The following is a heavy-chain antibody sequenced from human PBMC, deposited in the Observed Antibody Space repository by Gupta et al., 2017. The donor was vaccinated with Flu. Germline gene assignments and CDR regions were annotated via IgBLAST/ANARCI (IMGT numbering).Heavy chain of an antibody. J-gene: IGHJ4*02. Sequence: EVQLLESGGGLVQPGGSLRLSCAASGFTFSSYATSWVRQAPGKGLEWVSAISGSGGSTYYADSVKGRFTISRDNSKNTLYLQMNSLRAEDTAVYYCASITMIVVVMTGVDYWGQGTLVTVSS. CDR2: ISGSGGST. CDR1: GFTFSSYA. CDR3: ASITMIVVVMTGVDY. D-gene: IGHD3-22*01. V-gene: IGHV3-23*01.